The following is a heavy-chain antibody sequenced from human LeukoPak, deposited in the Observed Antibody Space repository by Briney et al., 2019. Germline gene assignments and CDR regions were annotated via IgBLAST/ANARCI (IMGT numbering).Heavy chain of an antibody. CDR1: GGTFSSYA. CDR3: ARDSGGNSGSYSDFDY. D-gene: IGHD1-26*01. V-gene: IGHV1-69*05. Sequence: SVKVSCKASGGTFSSYAISWVRQAPGQGLEWMGGIIPIFGTANYTQKFQGRVTITTDESTSTAYMELSSLRSEDTAVYYCARDSGGNSGSYSDFDYWGQGTLVTVSS. J-gene: IGHJ4*02. CDR2: IIPIFGTA.